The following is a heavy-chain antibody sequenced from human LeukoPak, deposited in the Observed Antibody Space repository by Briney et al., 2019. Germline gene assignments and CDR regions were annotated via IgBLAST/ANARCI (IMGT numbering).Heavy chain of an antibody. Sequence: GGSLRLSCAASGFTFSSYGMHWVRQAPGKGLEWVAFIRCDGSNKYYADSVKARFTPSRDNSKNTMYLQMNTLRAEDTAVYYCATGDSSGWYGRLDYWGQGTLVTVSS. V-gene: IGHV3-30*02. CDR3: ATGDSSGWYGRLDY. CDR2: IRCDGSNK. CDR1: GFTFSSYG. J-gene: IGHJ4*02. D-gene: IGHD6-19*01.